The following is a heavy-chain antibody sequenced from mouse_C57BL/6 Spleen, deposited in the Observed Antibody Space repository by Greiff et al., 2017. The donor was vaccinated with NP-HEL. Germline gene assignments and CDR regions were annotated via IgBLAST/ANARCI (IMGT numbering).Heavy chain of an antibody. CDR3: ARNKLTFDY. CDR1: GYTFTSYW. J-gene: IGHJ2*01. Sequence: QVQLLQPGAELVKPGASVKLSCKASGYTFTSYWMHWVKQRPGQGLEWIGMIHPNSGSTNYNEKFKSKAKLTVDKSSSTAYMQLSSLTSEDSAYYYCARNKLTFDYWGQGTTLTVSS. D-gene: IGHD1-1*01. V-gene: IGHV1-64*01. CDR2: IHPNSGST.